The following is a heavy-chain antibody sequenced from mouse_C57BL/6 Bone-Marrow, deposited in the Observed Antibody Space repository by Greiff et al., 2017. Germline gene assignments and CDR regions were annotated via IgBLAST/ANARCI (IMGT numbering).Heavy chain of an antibody. CDR3: AITGYGSSQYYFDY. CDR1: GYTFTSYW. Sequence: QVQLKQPGAELVKPGASVKVSCKASGYTFTSYWMHWVKQRPGQGLEWIGRIHPSDSDTNYNQKFKGKATLTVDKSSSTAYMQLSSLTSEDSAVYYCAITGYGSSQYYFDYWGQGTTLTVSS. V-gene: IGHV1-74*01. D-gene: IGHD1-1*01. CDR2: IHPSDSDT. J-gene: IGHJ2*01.